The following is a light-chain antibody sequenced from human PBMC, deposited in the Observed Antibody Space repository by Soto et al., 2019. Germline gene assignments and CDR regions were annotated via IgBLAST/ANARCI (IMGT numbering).Light chain of an antibody. J-gene: IGKJ5*01. V-gene: IGKV1-12*01. CDR3: QQANSLPIT. CDR1: QGISTW. CDR2: AAS. Sequence: DIQMTQSPSSGSASVGYSDRLTCRASQGISTWLAWYQQKPGRAPKLLISAASSLQSGVPSRFSGSGSGTDFTLTISSLQPEDFATYYCQQANSLPITFGPGTRLENK.